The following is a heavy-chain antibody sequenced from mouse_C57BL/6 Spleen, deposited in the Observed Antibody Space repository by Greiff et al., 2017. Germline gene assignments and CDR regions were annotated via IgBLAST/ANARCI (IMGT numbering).Heavy chain of an antibody. CDR2: IRNKANGYTT. D-gene: IGHD2-4*01. CDR1: GFTFTDYY. CDR3: ARSSPNDYPMDY. V-gene: IGHV7-3*01. J-gene: IGHJ4*01. Sequence: EVQLVESGGGLVQPGGSLSLSCAASGFTFTDYYMSWVRQPPGKALEWLGFIRNKANGYTTEYSASVKGRVTISRDNSQSILYLQMNALRAEDSATYYCARSSPNDYPMDYWGQGTSVTVSS.